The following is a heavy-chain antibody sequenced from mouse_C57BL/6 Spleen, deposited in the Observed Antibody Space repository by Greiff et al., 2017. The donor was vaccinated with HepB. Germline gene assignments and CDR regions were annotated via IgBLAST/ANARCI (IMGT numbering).Heavy chain of an antibody. V-gene: IGHV3-6*01. CDR3: ARDGYDVYFDY. D-gene: IGHD2-2*01. CDR1: GYSITSGYY. CDR2: ISYDGSN. Sequence: EVQLVESGPGLVKPSQSLSLTCSVTGYSITSGYYWNWIRQFPGNKLEWMGYISYDGSNNYNPSLKNRISITRDTSKNQFFLKLNSVTTEDTATYYCARDGYDVYFDYWGQGTTLTVSS. J-gene: IGHJ2*01.